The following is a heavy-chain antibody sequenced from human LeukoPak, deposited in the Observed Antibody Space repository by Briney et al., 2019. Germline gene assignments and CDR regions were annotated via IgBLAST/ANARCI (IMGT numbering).Heavy chain of an antibody. J-gene: IGHJ1*01. CDR1: GFTFSSYA. CDR2: ISGSGGST. CDR3: AKNPRYCSSTSCYIYFQH. D-gene: IGHD2-2*02. V-gene: IGHV3-23*01. Sequence: LAGGSLRLSCAASGFTFSSYAMSWVRQAPGKGLEWVSAISGSGGSTYYADSVKGRFTISRDNSKNTLYLQMNSLRAEDTAVYYCAKNPRYCSSTSCYIYFQHWGQGTLVTVSS.